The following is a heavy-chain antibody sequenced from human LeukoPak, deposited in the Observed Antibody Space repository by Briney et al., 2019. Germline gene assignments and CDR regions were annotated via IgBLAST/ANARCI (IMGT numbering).Heavy chain of an antibody. CDR3: ARSIAATLRAFDI. CDR1: GYTFTAYY. V-gene: IGHV1-69*13. Sequence: SVKVSCQASGYTFTAYYIHWVRQAPGQGLEWMGGIIPIFGTANYAQKVQGRVTITADESTSTAYMELSSLRSEDTAVYYCARSIAATLRAFDIWGQGTMVTVSS. D-gene: IGHD6-6*01. CDR2: IIPIFGTA. J-gene: IGHJ3*02.